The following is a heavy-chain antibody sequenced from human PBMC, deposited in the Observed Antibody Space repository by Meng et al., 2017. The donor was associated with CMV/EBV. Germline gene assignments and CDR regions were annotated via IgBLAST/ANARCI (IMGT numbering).Heavy chain of an antibody. V-gene: IGHV1-18*01. CDR1: GYTFTSYG. Sequence: VQLVQAGAWVKKPRAPVKVSCKAAGYTFTSYGISWVRQAPGQGLEWMGWISAYNGNTNYAQRLQGRVTMTTDTSTSTAYMELRSLRSDDTAVYYCARGRRGADNWFDPWGQGTLVTVSS. CDR2: ISAYNGNT. CDR3: ARGRRGADNWFDP. J-gene: IGHJ5*02.